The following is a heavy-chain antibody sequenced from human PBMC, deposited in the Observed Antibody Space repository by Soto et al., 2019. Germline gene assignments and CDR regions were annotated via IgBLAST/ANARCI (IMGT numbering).Heavy chain of an antibody. Sequence: QVHLVESGGGVVQPGRSLRLSCAASGFTFRSHGMHWVRQASGKGLEWVAVIWYDGSNKYYIDSVKGRFTISRDNSKNTRYLQMNSLRVEDTAVYYCARPTSGNAFDVWGQGTVVTVSS. CDR3: ARPTSGNAFDV. J-gene: IGHJ3*01. V-gene: IGHV3-33*01. CDR2: IWYDGSNK. CDR1: GFTFRSHG.